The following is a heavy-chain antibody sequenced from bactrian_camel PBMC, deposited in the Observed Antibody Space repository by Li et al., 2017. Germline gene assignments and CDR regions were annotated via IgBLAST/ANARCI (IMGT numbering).Heavy chain of an antibody. CDR3: AAEPLGVPPLFDGGCILRGGGRY. CDR1: GFTFDDSN. CDR2: ISSAGST. D-gene: IGHD7*01. Sequence: QVQLVESGGGSVQTGETLRLSCSTSGFTFDDSNIAWYRQAPGNECDLVSRISSAGSTYYADSVKGRFTISQDNAKNTVYLQMNFLKPEDTAVYYCAAEPLGVPPLFDGGCILRGGGRYWGQGTQVTVS. J-gene: IGHJ4*01. V-gene: IGHV3S63*01.